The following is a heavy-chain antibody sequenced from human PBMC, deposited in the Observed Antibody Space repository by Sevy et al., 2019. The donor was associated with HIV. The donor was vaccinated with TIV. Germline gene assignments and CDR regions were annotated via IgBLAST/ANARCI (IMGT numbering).Heavy chain of an antibody. V-gene: IGHV1-2*02. CDR2: INPNSGGT. Sequence: ASVKVSCKASGYTFTGYYMHWVRQAPGQGLEWMGWINPNSGGTNYAQKFQGRVTMTRDTSISTAYMQLSRLRSDDTAVYYCAREDVYVWGSRGGFDYWGQGTLVTVSS. CDR3: AREDVYVWGSRGGFDY. CDR1: GYTFTGYY. D-gene: IGHD3-16*01. J-gene: IGHJ4*02.